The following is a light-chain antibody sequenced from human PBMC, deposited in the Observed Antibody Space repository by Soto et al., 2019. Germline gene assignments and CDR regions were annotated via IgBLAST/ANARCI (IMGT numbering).Light chain of an antibody. Sequence: QSALTQPPSASGSPGQSVTISCTGTNSDAGGSTYVSWYQQHPGKAPKLLIYGNSNRPSGVPDRFSGSKSGTSASLAITGLQAEDEADYYCQSYDSSLSVVVFGGGTKLTVL. J-gene: IGLJ2*01. CDR3: QSYDSSLSVVV. CDR1: NSDAGGSTY. CDR2: GNS. V-gene: IGLV2-8*01.